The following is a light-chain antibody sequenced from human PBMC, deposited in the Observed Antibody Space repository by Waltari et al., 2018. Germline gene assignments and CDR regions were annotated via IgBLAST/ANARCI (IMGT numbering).Light chain of an antibody. CDR2: HAS. J-gene: IGKJ1*01. V-gene: IGKV3-20*01. CDR3: QKYDFLPAT. Sequence: EIVLTQSPGTLSLSPGERATLSCRASQGVGKYLAWYQQRPGQAPRLLLYHASIRATGIPDSFSGSGFGTDVSLTISRLEPEDFAVYYCQKYDFLPATFGQGTTVEIK. CDR1: QGVGKY.